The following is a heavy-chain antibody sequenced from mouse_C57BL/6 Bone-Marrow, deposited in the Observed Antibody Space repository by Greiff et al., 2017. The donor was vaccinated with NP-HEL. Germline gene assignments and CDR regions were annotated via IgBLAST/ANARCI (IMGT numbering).Heavy chain of an antibody. CDR3: AYYYGSPWYFDV. D-gene: IGHD1-1*01. J-gene: IGHJ1*03. CDR2: IDPEDGET. V-gene: IGHV14-2*01. CDR1: GFNIKDYY. Sequence: EVKLQESGAELVKPGASVKLSCTASGFNIKDYYMHWVKQRTEQGLEWIGRIDPEDGETKYAPKFQGKATLTADTSSNTAYLQLSSLTSEDTAVYYCAYYYGSPWYFDVWGTGTTVTVSS.